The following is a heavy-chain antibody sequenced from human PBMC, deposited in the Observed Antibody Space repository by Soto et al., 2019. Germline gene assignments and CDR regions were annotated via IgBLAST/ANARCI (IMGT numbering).Heavy chain of an antibody. CDR3: TSEGSAPYYYYGMDA. CDR2: INTHNGNT. CDR1: GYTFTTYG. D-gene: IGHD3-10*01. Sequence: QVQLEQSAPEVKKPGASVKVSCKASGYTFTTYGISWVRQAPGQGLEWMGWINTHNGNTNYAQNFQGRVIMTAAPSTSTAYMELRSLRSDDTAVYYCTSEGSAPYYYYGMDAWCQGTTVTVSS. J-gene: IGHJ6*02. V-gene: IGHV1-18*01.